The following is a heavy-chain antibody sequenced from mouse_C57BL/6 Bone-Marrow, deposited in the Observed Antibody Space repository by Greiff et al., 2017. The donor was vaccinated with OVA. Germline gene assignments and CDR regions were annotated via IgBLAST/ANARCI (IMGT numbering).Heavy chain of an antibody. J-gene: IGHJ1*03. CDR1: GFTFSSYG. Sequence: EVQLVESGGDLVKPGGSLKLSCAASGFTFSSYGMSWVRQTPDKRLEWVATISSGGSYTYYPDSVKGRFTISRDNAKNTLYLQMSSLKSEDTAMYYCARHKSAYFDVWGTGTTGTVSS. D-gene: IGHD6-1*01. CDR2: ISSGGSYT. V-gene: IGHV5-6*01. CDR3: ARHKSAYFDV.